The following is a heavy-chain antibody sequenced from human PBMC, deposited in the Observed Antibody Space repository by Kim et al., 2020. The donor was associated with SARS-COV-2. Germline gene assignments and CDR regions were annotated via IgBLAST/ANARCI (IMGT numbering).Heavy chain of an antibody. CDR1: GFSFSSYG. CDR2: ISYDASDK. CDR3: ARGPVDPKDGWYFDL. Sequence: GGSLRLSCAASGFSFSSYGMHWVRQAPGKGLEWVAYISYDASDKFYADSVKGRFTVSRDNSNNTLYLQLTNLGGRDTAVFYCARGPVDPKDGWYFDLWGRGSLVTVSS. J-gene: IGHJ2*01. V-gene: IGHV3-33*01. D-gene: IGHD5-12*01.